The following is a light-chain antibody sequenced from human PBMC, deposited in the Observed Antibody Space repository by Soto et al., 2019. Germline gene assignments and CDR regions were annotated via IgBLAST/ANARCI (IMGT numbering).Light chain of an antibody. CDR1: NNDIGGYNS. V-gene: IGLV2-14*01. CDR3: CSYAGSSTFVV. CDR2: GVT. J-gene: IGLJ2*01. Sequence: QSALTQPASVSGSPGQSITISCTGSNNDIGGYNSVSWYQQHPDKAPKLLIFGVTNRPSGVSDRFSGSKSGNTASLTISALQAEDEADYYCCSYAGSSTFVVFGGGTKVTVL.